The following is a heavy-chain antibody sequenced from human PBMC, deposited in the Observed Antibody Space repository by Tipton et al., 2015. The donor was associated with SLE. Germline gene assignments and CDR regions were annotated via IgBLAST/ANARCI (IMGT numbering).Heavy chain of an antibody. CDR2: IYYSGST. J-gene: IGHJ2*01. V-gene: IGHV4-59*01. D-gene: IGHD6-19*01. CDR1: GGSISSYY. Sequence: TLSLTCTVSGGSISSYYWSWIRQPPGKGLEWIGYIYYSGSTNYNPSLKSRVTIPVDTSKNQFSLKLSSVTAADTAVYYCARSIAVAGYWYFDLWGRGTLVTVSS. CDR3: ARSIAVAGYWYFDL.